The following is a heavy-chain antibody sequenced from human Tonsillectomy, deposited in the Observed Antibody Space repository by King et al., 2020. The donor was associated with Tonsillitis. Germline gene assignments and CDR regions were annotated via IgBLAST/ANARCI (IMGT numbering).Heavy chain of an antibody. Sequence: VQLVESGGGVVQPGRSLRLSCAASGFTFSSYGMHWVRQAPGKGLEWVAVISYDGSNKYYADSVKGRFTISRDNSKNTLYLQMNSLRAEDTAVYYCATDIKDLGGMDVWGQGTTVTVSS. V-gene: IGHV3-30*03. CDR1: GFTFSSYG. CDR3: ATDIKDLGGMDV. CDR2: ISYDGSNK. J-gene: IGHJ6*02. D-gene: IGHD3-16*01.